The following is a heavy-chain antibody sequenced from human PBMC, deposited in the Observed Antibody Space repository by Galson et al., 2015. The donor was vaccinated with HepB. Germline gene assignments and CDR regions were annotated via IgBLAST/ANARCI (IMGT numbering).Heavy chain of an antibody. CDR2: IKSKTDGGTT. D-gene: IGHD2-2*01. J-gene: IGHJ4*02. CDR1: GFTFSNAW. Sequence: SLRLSCAASGFTFSNAWMSWVRQAPGKGLEWVGRIKSKTDGGTTDYAAPVKGRFTISRDDSKNTLYLQMNSLKTEDTAVYYCTTDVSAMASDYWGQGTLVTVSS. V-gene: IGHV3-15*01. CDR3: TTDVSAMASDY.